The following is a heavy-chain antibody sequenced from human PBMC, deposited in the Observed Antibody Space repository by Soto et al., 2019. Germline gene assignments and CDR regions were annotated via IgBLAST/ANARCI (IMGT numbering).Heavy chain of an antibody. D-gene: IGHD6-6*01. CDR2: TYYRSKWYN. CDR1: GDSVSSNSAA. V-gene: IGHV6-1*01. Sequence: PSQTLSLPCAISGDSVSSNSAAWNWIRQSPSRGLEWLGRTYYRSKWYNDYAVSVKSRITINPDTSKNQFSLQLNSVTPEDTAVYYCARDNQYSRSYIRRCGMDVWGQGTTVTVSS. J-gene: IGHJ6*02. CDR3: ARDNQYSRSYIRRCGMDV.